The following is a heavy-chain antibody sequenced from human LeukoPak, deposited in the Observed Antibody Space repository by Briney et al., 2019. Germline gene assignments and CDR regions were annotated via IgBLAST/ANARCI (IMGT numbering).Heavy chain of an antibody. J-gene: IGHJ6*02. CDR2: IVVGSGNT. CDR3: ARATYYYDSSGYYSPDGMDV. Sequence: SVKVSCKASGFTFTSSAVQWVRQARGQRLEWIGWIVVGSGNTNYAQKFQERVTITRDMSTSTAYMELSSLRSEDTAVYYCARATYYYDSSGYYSPDGMDVWGQGTTVTVSS. D-gene: IGHD3-22*01. V-gene: IGHV1-58*01. CDR1: GFTFTSSA.